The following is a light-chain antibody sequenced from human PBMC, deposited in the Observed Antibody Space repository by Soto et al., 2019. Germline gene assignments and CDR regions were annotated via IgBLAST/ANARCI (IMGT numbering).Light chain of an antibody. CDR1: SSDVGGYNY. Sequence: QSALSKPASVSASPGQSITISCTGGSSDVGGYNYVSWYQQHPGKAPKLMIYEVSNRPSDISSRFSGSKSGNTASLTISGLQAEDEADYYCTSYTSRQTYVVGTGTKLTVL. CDR2: EVS. J-gene: IGLJ1*01. V-gene: IGLV2-14*01. CDR3: TSYTSRQTYV.